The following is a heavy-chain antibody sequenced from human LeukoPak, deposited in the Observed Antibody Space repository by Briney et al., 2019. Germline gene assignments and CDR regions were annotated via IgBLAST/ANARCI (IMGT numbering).Heavy chain of an antibody. Sequence: GASVKVSCKASGYTFTGYYMHWVRQAPGQGLEWMGWINPNSGGTNYAQKFQGRVTMTRDTSISTAYMELSGLRSDDTAVYYCARGYDSSGYYLGYWGQGTLVTVSS. CDR2: INPNSGGT. CDR1: GYTFTGYY. D-gene: IGHD3-22*01. J-gene: IGHJ4*02. CDR3: ARGYDSSGYYLGY. V-gene: IGHV1-2*02.